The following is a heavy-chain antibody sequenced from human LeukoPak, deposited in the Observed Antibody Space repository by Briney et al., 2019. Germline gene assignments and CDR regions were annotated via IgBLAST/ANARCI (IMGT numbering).Heavy chain of an antibody. CDR2: ISGSGGST. CDR1: GFTFSSYA. CDR3: ATSGSGSYYVS. V-gene: IGHV3-23*01. J-gene: IGHJ5*02. D-gene: IGHD3-10*01. Sequence: PGGSLRLSCAASGFTFSSYAMSWVRQAPGKGLEWVSAISGSGGSTYYADSVKGRFTISRDNSKNTLYLQMNSQRAEDTAVYYCATSGSGSYYVSWGQGTLVTVSS.